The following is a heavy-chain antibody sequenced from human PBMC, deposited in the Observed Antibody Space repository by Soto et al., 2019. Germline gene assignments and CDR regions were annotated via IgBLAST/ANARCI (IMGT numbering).Heavy chain of an antibody. V-gene: IGHV1-69*12. J-gene: IGHJ6*02. CDR2: IIPTFGTA. CDR3: ARPSCSAACYYYGMDV. CDR1: GGTFSSYT. D-gene: IGHD2-15*01. Sequence: QVQLVQSGAEVKKPGSSVKVSCKASGGTFSSYTISWVRQAPGQGLEWMGGIIPTFGTADYAQKFQGRVTITADESTSTGYMELSSLRSEDTALYYRARPSCSAACYYYGMDVWGQGTAVTVSS.